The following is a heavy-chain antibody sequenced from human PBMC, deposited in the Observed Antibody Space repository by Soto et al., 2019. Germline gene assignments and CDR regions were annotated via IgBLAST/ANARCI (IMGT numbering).Heavy chain of an antibody. V-gene: IGHV4-59*08. CDR2: IYYSGST. J-gene: IGHJ4*02. CDR1: GGSISSYY. Sequence: SETLSLTCTVSGGSISSYYWSWIRQPPGKGLEWIGYIYYSGSTNYNPSLKSRVTISVDTSKNQFSLKLSSVTAADTAVYYCATQNPGSYHFDHWGQGHPVTVSS. D-gene: IGHD3-10*01. CDR3: ATQNPGSYHFDH.